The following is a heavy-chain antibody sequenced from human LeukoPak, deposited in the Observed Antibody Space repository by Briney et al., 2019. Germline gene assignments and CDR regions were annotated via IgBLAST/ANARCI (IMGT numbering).Heavy chain of an antibody. CDR1: GFTFSSYE. J-gene: IGHJ6*02. V-gene: IGHV3-48*03. CDR3: VRETRTTYYYYGMDV. D-gene: IGHD4-11*01. Sequence: PGGSLRLSCAASGFTFSSYEMNWVRQAPGKGLEWVSYISSSGSTIYYADSVKGRFTISRDNAKNSLYLQMNSLRAEDTAVYYCVRETRTTYYYYGMDVWGQGTTVTVSS. CDR2: ISSSGSTI.